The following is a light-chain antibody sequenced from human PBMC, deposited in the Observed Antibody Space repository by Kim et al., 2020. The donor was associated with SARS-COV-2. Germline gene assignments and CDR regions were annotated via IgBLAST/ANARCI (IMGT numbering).Light chain of an antibody. Sequence: DIQMTQSPSSLSASVGDRVTVSCRASESIINFLNLYQHKPGEAPKLLMYAASTLQSGVPLRFSGSGSGTDFTLTINGLQPDDFATYYCQQTYTSPLTFGQRTKVDI. CDR1: ESIINF. V-gene: IGKV1-39*01. J-gene: IGKJ1*01. CDR2: AAS. CDR3: QQTYTSPLT.